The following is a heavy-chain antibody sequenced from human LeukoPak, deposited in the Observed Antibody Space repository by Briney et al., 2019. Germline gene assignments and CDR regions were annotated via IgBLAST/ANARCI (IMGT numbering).Heavy chain of an antibody. V-gene: IGHV4-59*01. Sequence: PSETLSLTCTVSGGSISSYYWSWIRQPPGKGLEWIGYIYYSGSTNYNPSLTSRVTISVDTSKNQFSLTLSSVTAADTAVYYCARGITIFGVVINYYYMDVWGKGTTVTVSS. CDR2: IYYSGST. CDR1: GGSISSYY. J-gene: IGHJ6*03. CDR3: ARGITIFGVVINYYYMDV. D-gene: IGHD3-3*01.